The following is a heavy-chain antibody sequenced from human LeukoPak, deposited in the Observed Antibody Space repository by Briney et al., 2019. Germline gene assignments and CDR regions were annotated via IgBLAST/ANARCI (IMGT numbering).Heavy chain of an antibody. V-gene: IGHV3-53*01. Sequence: PGGSLRLSCAASGFIVSANYMSWVRQAPGKGLEWVSVIYTGGSTYCADSVKGRFTISRDNSKNTVYLQMTSLRAEDTAVYYCAKEGDCSTTSCLTGDLDVWGKGTTVTVSS. CDR1: GFIVSANY. CDR2: IYTGGST. CDR3: AKEGDCSTTSCLTGDLDV. J-gene: IGHJ6*04. D-gene: IGHD2-2*01.